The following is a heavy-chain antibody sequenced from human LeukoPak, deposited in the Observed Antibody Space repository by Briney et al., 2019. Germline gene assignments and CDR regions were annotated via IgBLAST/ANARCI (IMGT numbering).Heavy chain of an antibody. J-gene: IGHJ4*02. D-gene: IGHD6-19*01. V-gene: IGHV3-30*04. CDR2: ISYDGGNK. CDR1: GFTFSSYA. CDR3: ARVTAVAETY. Sequence: RSLRLSCAASGFTFSSYAMHWVRQAPGKGLEWVAVISYDGGNKYYADSVKGRFTISRDNSKNTPYLQMNSLRAEDTAVYYCARVTAVAETYWGQGTLVTVSS.